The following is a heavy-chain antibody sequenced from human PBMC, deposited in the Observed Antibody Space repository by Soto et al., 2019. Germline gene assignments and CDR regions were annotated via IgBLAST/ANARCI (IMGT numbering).Heavy chain of an antibody. CDR1: GVSVTSYT. V-gene: IGHV4-4*07. CDR3: TRDGMTTGDT. J-gene: IGHJ4*02. Sequence: SETLSLTCIVSGVSVTSYTWSWVRQPANKGLEWIGRVFSSVSATYNPSLKSRVRISMDTPENRISLNRDSATAADAGVYYCTRDGMTTGDTWGPGTLVTVSS. CDR2: VFSSVSA. D-gene: IGHD2-21*02.